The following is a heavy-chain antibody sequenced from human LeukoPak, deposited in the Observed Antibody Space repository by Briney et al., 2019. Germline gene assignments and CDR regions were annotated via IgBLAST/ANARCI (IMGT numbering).Heavy chain of an antibody. J-gene: IGHJ4*02. CDR2: ISSSGSST. V-gene: IGHV3-48*03. CDR3: ARDLGVWWLIPEGYFDY. CDR1: AFTFSNYE. D-gene: IGHD2-21*01. Sequence: GGSLRLSCAASAFTFSNYEMNWVRQAPGKGLEWVSYISSSGSSTYYADSVKGRFTISRDNAKNSLYLQMNSLRAEDTAVYYCARDLGVWWLIPEGYFDYWGQGTLVTVSS.